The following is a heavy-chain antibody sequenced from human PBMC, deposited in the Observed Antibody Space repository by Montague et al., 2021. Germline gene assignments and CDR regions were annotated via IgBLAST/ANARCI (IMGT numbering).Heavy chain of an antibody. J-gene: IGHJ5*02. Sequence: SETRSLTCTVSSGSIFHAHWSWVRQPPGKGLEWLGSMFYGGATSNNPSLKSRVTMSIGTSTNQFSLKLSFVTAAGAAVYYCAKQDYFVSGTSYKGFDPWGQGILVTVSS. CDR1: SGSIFHAH. D-gene: IGHD3-10*01. CDR2: MFYGGAT. CDR3: AKQDYFVSGTSYKGFDP. V-gene: IGHV4-59*08.